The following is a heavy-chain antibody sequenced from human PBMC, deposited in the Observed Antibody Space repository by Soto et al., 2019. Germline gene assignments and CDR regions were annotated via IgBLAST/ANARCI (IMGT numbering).Heavy chain of an antibody. V-gene: IGHV4-39*01. J-gene: IGHJ6*02. CDR1: GGSVSSSSYY. Sequence: SETLSLTCTVSGGSVSSSSYYWDWIRQPPXKGLEWIGHIYYNGRTYYNPSLKSRVTISVDTSKNQFSLNLNSVTAADTAVYYCARRPKSGSFHYYGVDVWGRGTTVTVSS. D-gene: IGHD1-26*01. CDR2: IYYNGRT. CDR3: ARRPKSGSFHYYGVDV.